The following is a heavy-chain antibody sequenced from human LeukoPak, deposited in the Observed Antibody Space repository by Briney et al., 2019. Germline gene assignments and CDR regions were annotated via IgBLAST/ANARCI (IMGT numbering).Heavy chain of an antibody. CDR2: IYTSGST. V-gene: IGHV4-4*07. CDR1: GGSISSYY. CDR3: AREPKVGVGLEAFDI. J-gene: IGHJ3*02. Sequence: SETLSLTCTVSGGSISSYYWSWIRQPAGKGLEWIGRIYTSGSTNYNPSLKSRATMSVDTSKNQFSLKLSSVTAADTAVYYCAREPKVGVGLEAFDIWGQGTMVTVSS. D-gene: IGHD1-26*01.